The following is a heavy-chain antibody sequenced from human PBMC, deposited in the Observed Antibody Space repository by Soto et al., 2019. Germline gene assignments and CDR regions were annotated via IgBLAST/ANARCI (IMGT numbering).Heavy chain of an antibody. CDR2: ISGSGGRS. CDR1: GFTFSNYA. CDR3: GKAYFVWSSEQPYYFDY. V-gene: IGHV3-23*01. J-gene: IGHJ4*02. Sequence: EVQLLDSGGGLVQPGGSLRLSCAASGFTFSNYAMTWVRQGPGKGLEWVSGISGSGGRSYYADSVKGRFTISRDNSKRTLYLQMNSLRAEDTAVYYCGKAYFVWSSEQPYYFDYWGQGTLVTVSS. D-gene: IGHD3-16*01.